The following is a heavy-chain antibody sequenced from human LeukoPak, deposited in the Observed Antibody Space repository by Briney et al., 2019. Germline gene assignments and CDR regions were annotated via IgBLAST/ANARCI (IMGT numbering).Heavy chain of an antibody. CDR3: ASTAPQDCSGGSCYSLRWYYYYGMDV. CDR2: IYYSGST. V-gene: IGHV4-39*01. D-gene: IGHD2-15*01. CDR1: GGSISSSSYY. J-gene: IGHJ6*02. Sequence: SETLSLTCTVSGGSISSSSYYWGWIRQPPGKGLEWIGSIYYSGSTYYNPSLKSRFTISVDTSKNQFSLKLSSVTAADTAVYYCASTAPQDCSGGSCYSLRWYYYYGMDVWGQGTTVTVSS.